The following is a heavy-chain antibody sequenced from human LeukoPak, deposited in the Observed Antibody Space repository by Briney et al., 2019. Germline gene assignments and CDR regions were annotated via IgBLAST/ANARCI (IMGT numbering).Heavy chain of an antibody. J-gene: IGHJ6*03. V-gene: IGHV3-21*03. D-gene: IGHD2-2*01. Sequence: GGSLRLSCAASGFTFSSYSMNWVRQAPGKGLEWVSSISSSSSYIYYADSVKGRFSISRDNAKNSLYLQMNSLKTEDTAVYYCVRSRRVVGDPYFYYYIDVWGKGTTVTVSS. CDR3: VRSRRVVGDPYFYYYIDV. CDR2: ISSSSSYI. CDR1: GFTFSSYS.